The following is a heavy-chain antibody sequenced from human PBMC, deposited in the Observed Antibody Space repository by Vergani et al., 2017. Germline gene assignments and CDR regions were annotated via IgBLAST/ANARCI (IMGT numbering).Heavy chain of an antibody. J-gene: IGHJ6*02. Sequence: QVQLQESGPGLVKPSQTLSLTCTVSGASINNDFYYWHWIRQPAGKGLEWIGRIYVSGITDYNSSLQSRVTISVDTSKNQFSLQLSSVTAADTAVYYCARDPLYSTTWPFLLLDMDVWGQGTTVTVSS. CDR2: IYVSGIT. CDR3: ARDPLYSTTWPFLLLDMDV. CDR1: GASINNDFYY. V-gene: IGHV4-61*02. D-gene: IGHD6-13*01.